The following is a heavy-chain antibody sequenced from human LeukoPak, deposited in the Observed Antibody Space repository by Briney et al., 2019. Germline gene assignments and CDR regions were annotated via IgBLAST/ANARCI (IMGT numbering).Heavy chain of an antibody. CDR1: GFTFSSYA. Sequence: GGSLRLCCAASGFTFSSYAMSWVRQAPGKGLEGFSAISGSGGSTYYADSVKGRFTISRDNSKNTLYLQMNSLRAEDTAVYYCAKDSDYGDYVHYWGQGTLVTVSS. CDR3: AKDSDYGDYVHY. V-gene: IGHV3-23*01. CDR2: ISGSGGST. J-gene: IGHJ4*02. D-gene: IGHD4-17*01.